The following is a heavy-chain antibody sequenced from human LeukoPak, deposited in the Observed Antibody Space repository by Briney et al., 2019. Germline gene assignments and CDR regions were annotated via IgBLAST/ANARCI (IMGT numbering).Heavy chain of an antibody. Sequence: GGSLRLSCAASGFTFSSYAMHWVRQAPGKGLEWVAVISYDGSNKYYADSVKGRFTISRDNSKNTLYLQMNSLRAEDAAVYYCARDRVSPTVTSPGYYYYGMDVWGQGTTVTVSS. V-gene: IGHV3-30*04. J-gene: IGHJ6*02. D-gene: IGHD4-17*01. CDR3: ARDRVSPTVTSPGYYYYGMDV. CDR2: ISYDGSNK. CDR1: GFTFSSYA.